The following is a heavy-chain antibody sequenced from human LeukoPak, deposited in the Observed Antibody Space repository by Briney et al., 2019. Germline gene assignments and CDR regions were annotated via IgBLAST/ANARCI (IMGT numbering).Heavy chain of an antibody. CDR2: ISGSGGST. Sequence: GGSLRLSCAASGFTFSNYAMNWVRQAPGKGLEWVSAISGSGGSTYYADSVKGRFTISRDNSKNTLYLQMNSLRAEDTAVYYCAKGDSGSYPNWFDPWGQGTLVTVSS. J-gene: IGHJ5*02. CDR1: GFTFSNYA. D-gene: IGHD1-26*01. CDR3: AKGDSGSYPNWFDP. V-gene: IGHV3-23*01.